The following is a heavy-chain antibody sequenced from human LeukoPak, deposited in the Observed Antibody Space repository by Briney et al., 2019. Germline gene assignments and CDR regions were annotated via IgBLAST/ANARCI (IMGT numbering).Heavy chain of an antibody. J-gene: IGHJ4*02. V-gene: IGHV1-2*02. CDR3: ARAYVWGSYRYYFDY. Sequence: GASVKVSCKASGYTFTGYYMHWVRQAPGQGLEWMGWINPNSGGTNYAQKFQGRVTMTRDTSISTAYMVLSRLRSDDTAVYYCARAYVWGSYRYYFDYWGQGTLVTVSS. CDR2: INPNSGGT. D-gene: IGHD3-16*02. CDR1: GYTFTGYY.